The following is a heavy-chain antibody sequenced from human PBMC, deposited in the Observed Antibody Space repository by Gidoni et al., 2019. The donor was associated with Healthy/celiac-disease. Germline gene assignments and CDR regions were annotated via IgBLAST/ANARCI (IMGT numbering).Heavy chain of an antibody. CDR2: ISSSGSTI. D-gene: IGHD7-27*01. V-gene: IGHV3-11*01. Sequence: QVQLVASGGCLVKPGGSLRLSCAASGFPFSYYYMSWIRQAPGKGREWVSYISSSGSTIYYADAVKGRFTISRDNAKNSLYLQMNSLRAEDTAVYYCAREGTGDRYYYYGMDVWGQGTTVTVSS. CDR1: GFPFSYYY. J-gene: IGHJ6*02. CDR3: AREGTGDRYYYYGMDV.